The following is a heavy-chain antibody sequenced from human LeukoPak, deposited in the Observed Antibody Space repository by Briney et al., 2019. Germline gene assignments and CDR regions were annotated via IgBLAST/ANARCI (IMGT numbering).Heavy chain of an antibody. D-gene: IGHD3-22*01. J-gene: IGHJ6*02. CDR1: GGTFSSYA. CDR3: ARDTSGYLLGDGMDV. V-gene: IGHV1-69*01. Sequence: ALVKVSCKASGGTFSSYAISWVRQAPGQGLEWMGGIIPIFGTANYAQKFQGRVTITADESTSTAYMELSSLRSEDTAVYYCARDTSGYLLGDGMDVWGQGTTVTVSS. CDR2: IIPIFGTA.